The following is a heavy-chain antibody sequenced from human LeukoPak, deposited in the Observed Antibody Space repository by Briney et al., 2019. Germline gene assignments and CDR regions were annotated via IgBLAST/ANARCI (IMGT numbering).Heavy chain of an antibody. D-gene: IGHD2-15*01. V-gene: IGHV1-3*01. CDR2: INASNGNT. CDR1: GYTFTSYA. CDR3: ARRSPIDY. J-gene: IGHJ4*02. Sequence: GASVKVSCKASGYTFTSYAMHWVRQAPGQRLEWMGWINASNGNTKYSQKFQGRVTITRDTSASTAYMELSSLRSEDTAVYYCARRSPIDYWGQGTLVTVSS.